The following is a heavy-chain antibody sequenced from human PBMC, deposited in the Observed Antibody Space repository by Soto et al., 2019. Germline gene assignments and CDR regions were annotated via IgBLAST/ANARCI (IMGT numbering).Heavy chain of an antibody. CDR1: GGTFSSYA. Sequence: QVQLVQSGAEVKKPGSSVKVSCKASGGTFSSYAISWVRQAPGQGLEWMGGIIPIFGTANYAQKFQGRVTITADESTSTAYMELNSLRSEDTAGYYCAASCSSTSCYVYYYGMDVWGQGTTVTVSS. CDR2: IIPIFGTA. V-gene: IGHV1-69*01. D-gene: IGHD2-2*01. J-gene: IGHJ6*02. CDR3: AASCSSTSCYVYYYGMDV.